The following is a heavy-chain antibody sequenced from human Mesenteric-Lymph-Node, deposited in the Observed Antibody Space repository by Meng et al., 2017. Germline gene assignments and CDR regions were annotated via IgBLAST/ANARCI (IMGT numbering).Heavy chain of an antibody. D-gene: IGHD3-22*01. CDR2: ITAYNGNT. V-gene: IGHV1-18*01. CDR3: ARGFYYDSTGYLGYVDY. CDR1: GYTFTTYG. J-gene: IGHJ4*02. Sequence: ASVKVSCKASGYTFTTYGISWVRQAPGQGLEWMGWITAYNGNTNYPKNLQGRVTMTTDTSTSTAYMELRSLSSDDTTVYYYARGFYYDSTGYLGYVDYWGQGTLVTVSS.